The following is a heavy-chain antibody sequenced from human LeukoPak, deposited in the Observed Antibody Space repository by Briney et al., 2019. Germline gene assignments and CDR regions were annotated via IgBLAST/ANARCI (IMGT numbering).Heavy chain of an antibody. V-gene: IGHV3-7*01. CDR1: GFTFNYAR. J-gene: IGHJ4*02. Sequence: GGSLRLSCAASGFTFNYARMSWVRQAPGKGLEWVANIKQDGSEKYYVDSVKGRFTISRDNAKNSLSLQMNSLRAEDTAVYYCARGKVVGATHFDYWGQGTLVTVSS. CDR2: IKQDGSEK. CDR3: ARGKVVGATHFDY. D-gene: IGHD1-26*01.